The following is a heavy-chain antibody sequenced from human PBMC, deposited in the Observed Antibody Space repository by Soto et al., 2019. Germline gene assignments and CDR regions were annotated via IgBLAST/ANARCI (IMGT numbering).Heavy chain of an antibody. D-gene: IGHD5-12*01. CDR2: IYYSGST. Sequence: SETLSLTCAVSGYSISRGYYWGWIRQPPGKRLEWIGSIYYSGSTYYNPSLESRVTISVDTSKNHFSLKLSSVTAADTAVYYCARKGVATTVFDYWGQGTLVTVSS. CDR3: ARKGVATTVFDY. J-gene: IGHJ4*02. V-gene: IGHV4-38-2*01. CDR1: GYSISRGYY.